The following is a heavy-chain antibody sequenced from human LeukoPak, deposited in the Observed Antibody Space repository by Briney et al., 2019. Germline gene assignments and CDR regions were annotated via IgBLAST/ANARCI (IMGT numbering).Heavy chain of an antibody. CDR2: IYYSGST. J-gene: IGHJ4*02. CDR1: GYSISSGYY. Sequence: SETLSLTCTVSGYSISSGYYWGWIRQPPGKGLEWIGSIYYSGSTYYSPYLKSRVTISVDTSKNQFSLKLTSVTAADTAVYYCARDRSYGSGTDWGQGTLVTVSS. CDR3: ARDRSYGSGTD. V-gene: IGHV4-38-2*02. D-gene: IGHD3-10*01.